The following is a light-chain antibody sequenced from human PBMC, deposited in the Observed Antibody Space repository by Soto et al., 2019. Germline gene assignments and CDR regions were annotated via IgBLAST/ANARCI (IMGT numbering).Light chain of an antibody. CDR2: EVS. J-gene: IGLJ3*02. Sequence: SALTQPASVSGSPGQSITISCTGTSSDIGGYDYVSWYQQYPGKAPKLIIYEVSNRPSGISVRFSGSKSGSAASLTVSGLQAEDEADYYCSSYSGRSHGVFGGGTKLTVL. V-gene: IGLV2-14*01. CDR1: SSDIGGYDY. CDR3: SSYSGRSHGV.